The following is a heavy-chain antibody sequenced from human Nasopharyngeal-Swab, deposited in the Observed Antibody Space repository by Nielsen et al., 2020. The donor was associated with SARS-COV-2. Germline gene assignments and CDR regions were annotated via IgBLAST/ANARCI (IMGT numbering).Heavy chain of an antibody. CDR3: AREPGWGEPYYDYFYGMDV. CDR2: IYSSGNT. J-gene: IGHJ6*02. V-gene: IGHV3-53*01. CDR1: GFTFSSYD. D-gene: IGHD1-14*01. Sequence: GESLKISCAASGFTFSSYDMNWVRQAPGKGLEWVSVIYSSGNTNYADSVKGRFAISRDNSKNTVYLQMNNLRAEDTAMYYCAREPGWGEPYYDYFYGMDVWGQGTTVTVSS.